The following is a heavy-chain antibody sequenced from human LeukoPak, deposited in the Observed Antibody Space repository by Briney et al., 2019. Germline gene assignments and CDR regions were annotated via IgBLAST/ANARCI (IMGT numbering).Heavy chain of an antibody. V-gene: IGHV3-33*08. Sequence: PGGSLRLSCVASGFTFNTYAIHWVRQAPGKGLEWVAVIWYDGSNKYYADSVKGRFTISRDNSKNTLYLQMNSLRAEDTAVYYCARGDYYDSSGYSQYFQHWGQGTLVTVSS. CDR1: GFTFNTYA. CDR2: IWYDGSNK. J-gene: IGHJ1*01. CDR3: ARGDYYDSSGYSQYFQH. D-gene: IGHD3-22*01.